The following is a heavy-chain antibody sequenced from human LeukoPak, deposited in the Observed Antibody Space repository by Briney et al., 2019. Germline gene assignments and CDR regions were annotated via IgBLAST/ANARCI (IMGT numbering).Heavy chain of an antibody. CDR2: INSDGSST. V-gene: IGHV3-74*01. CDR3: ARDRGEYYFDY. CDR1: GFTFSSYW. D-gene: IGHD3-10*01. Sequence: GGSLRLSCAASGFTFSSYWMHWVRQAPGKGLVWVSRINSDGSSTNYADSVKGRFTISRDNAKNTLYLQMNSLRAEDTAVYYCARDRGEYYFDYWGQGTLVTVSS. J-gene: IGHJ4*02.